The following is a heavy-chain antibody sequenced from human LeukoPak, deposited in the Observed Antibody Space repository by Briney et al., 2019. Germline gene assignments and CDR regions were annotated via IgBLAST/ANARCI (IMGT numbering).Heavy chain of an antibody. CDR2: IYSSGST. CDR3: AKHPEGDSMDY. J-gene: IGHJ4*02. Sequence: KPSETLTLTCTVSGGSINNYYWSWIRQPAGKGLEWIGRIYSSGSTNYSPSIKSRVTMSLDTSKNQFSLKLTSVTAADTAVYYCAKHPEGDSMDYWGQGTLVTVSS. V-gene: IGHV4-4*07. CDR1: GGSINNYY. D-gene: IGHD2/OR15-2a*01.